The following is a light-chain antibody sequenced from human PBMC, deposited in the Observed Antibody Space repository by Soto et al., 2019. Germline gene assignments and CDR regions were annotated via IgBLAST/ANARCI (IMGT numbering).Light chain of an antibody. Sequence: QPVLTQSPSASASLGASVKLTCTLSSGHSDYAIAWHQQQPQKGPRYLMKLNSDDSHIKGDGIPDRFSGSSSGAERYLTISSLQSEDEADYYCQTWGTGIQVFGGGTKLTV. V-gene: IGLV4-69*01. CDR2: LNSDDSH. J-gene: IGLJ2*01. CDR3: QTWGTGIQV. CDR1: SGHSDYA.